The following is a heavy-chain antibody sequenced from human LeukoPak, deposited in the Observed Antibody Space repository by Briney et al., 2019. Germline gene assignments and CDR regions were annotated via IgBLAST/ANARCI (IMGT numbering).Heavy chain of an antibody. CDR3: ARALRGPGVNY. V-gene: IGHV3-23*01. CDR2: ISGSGGST. CDR1: GFTFSSYA. D-gene: IGHD2-8*01. Sequence: GGSLRLSCAASGFTFSSYAMSWVRQAPGKGLEWVSAISGSGGSTYYADSVKGRFTISRDNSKNTLYLQMNSLRAEDTAVYYCARALRGPGVNYWGQGTLVTVSS. J-gene: IGHJ4*02.